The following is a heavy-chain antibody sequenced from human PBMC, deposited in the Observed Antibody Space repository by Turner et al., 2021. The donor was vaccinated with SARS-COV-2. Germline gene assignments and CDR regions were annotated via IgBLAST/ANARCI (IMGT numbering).Heavy chain of an antibody. J-gene: IGHJ4*02. CDR2: IYSGGST. CDR1: GFIVSSNY. Sequence: EVQLVESGGGLIQPGGSLSPSCVASGFIVSSNYMSWVRQAPGKGLECVSVIYSGGSTYYADSVKGRFTISRDNSKNTLYLQMNSLRAEDTAVYYCARDYGDYYFDYWGQGTLVTVSS. CDR3: ARDYGDYYFDY. V-gene: IGHV3-53*01. D-gene: IGHD4-17*01.